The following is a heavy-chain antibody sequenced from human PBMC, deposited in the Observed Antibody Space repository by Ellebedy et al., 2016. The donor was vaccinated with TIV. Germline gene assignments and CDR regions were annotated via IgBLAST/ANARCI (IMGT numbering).Heavy chain of an antibody. J-gene: IGHJ6*04. Sequence: SETLSLXXTVSGGSISGYYWSWIRQPPGKGLEGIGYIYYRGGTNYNPSLKSRVTISVDTSKNQFSLKLSSVTAADTAVYYCARDRSLDVWGKGTTVTVSS. CDR1: GGSISGYY. CDR2: IYYRGGT. CDR3: ARDRSLDV. V-gene: IGHV4-59*01.